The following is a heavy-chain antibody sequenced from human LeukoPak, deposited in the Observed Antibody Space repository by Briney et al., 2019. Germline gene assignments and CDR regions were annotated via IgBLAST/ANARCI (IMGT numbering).Heavy chain of an antibody. V-gene: IGHV4-34*01. D-gene: IGHD4-17*01. Sequence: SETLSLTCAVYGGSFSGYYWSWIRQPPGKGLEWIGEINHSGSTNYNPSLKSRVTISVDTSKNQFSLKLSSVTAADTAVYYCARGGLGDDYGWEFDYWGQGTLVTVSS. J-gene: IGHJ4*02. CDR2: INHSGST. CDR3: ARGGLGDDYGWEFDY. CDR1: GGSFSGYY.